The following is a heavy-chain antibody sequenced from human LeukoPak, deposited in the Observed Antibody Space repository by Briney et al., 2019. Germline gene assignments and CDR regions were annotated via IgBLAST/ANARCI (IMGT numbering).Heavy chain of an antibody. CDR2: INPNSGGT. J-gene: IGHJ6*03. V-gene: IGHV1-2*02. CDR1: GYTFTDYY. Sequence: GASVKVSCKTSGYTFTDYYMHWVRQAPGQGLEWMGWINPNSGGTNYAQKFQGRVTMTRDTSISTAYMELSRLRSDDTAVYYCARASYYYYYYMDVWGKGTTVTISS. CDR3: ARASYYYYYYMDV.